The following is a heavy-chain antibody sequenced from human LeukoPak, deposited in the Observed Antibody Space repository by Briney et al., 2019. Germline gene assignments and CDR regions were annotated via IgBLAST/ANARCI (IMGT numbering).Heavy chain of an antibody. D-gene: IGHD2/OR15-2a*01. CDR2: IKHDGSLK. CDR1: EATFNYYW. V-gene: IGHV3-7*01. Sequence: GGSLRLSCVASEATFNYYWMTRVRQAPGKGLEWVANIKHDGSLKYYMDSVKGRFTISRDNSLNSVYLQMNSVRAEDTAVYYCARYFFGMDVWGQGTTVTVSS. CDR3: ARYFFGMDV. J-gene: IGHJ6*02.